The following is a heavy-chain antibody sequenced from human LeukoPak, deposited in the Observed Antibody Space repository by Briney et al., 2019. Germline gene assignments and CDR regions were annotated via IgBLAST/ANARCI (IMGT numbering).Heavy chain of an antibody. CDR1: GYTFTGYY. J-gene: IGHJ4*02. V-gene: IGHV1-2*02. Sequence: ASVKVSCKASGYTFTGYYLHWVRQAPGQGLEWMGWNNPNSGVTNYAQNFQGRVTMTRDTSISTGYMELSRLRSDDTALYYCARAVAGIDYWGQGTLVTVSS. CDR3: ARAVAGIDY. CDR2: NNPNSGVT. D-gene: IGHD6-19*01.